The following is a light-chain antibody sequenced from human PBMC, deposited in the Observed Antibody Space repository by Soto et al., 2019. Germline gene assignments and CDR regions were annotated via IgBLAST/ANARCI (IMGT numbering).Light chain of an antibody. Sequence: DIQMTQSPSSLSASFGDRVTITFRASQDLDRWLAWYQQKPGEAPKVLIYAASNLRSGVPSRFSGSGSGADFSLTISSLQPEDVATYYCKQSRSFPLTFGGGTKVDIK. J-gene: IGKJ4*01. CDR1: QDLDRW. V-gene: IGKV1-12*01. CDR3: KQSRSFPLT. CDR2: AAS.